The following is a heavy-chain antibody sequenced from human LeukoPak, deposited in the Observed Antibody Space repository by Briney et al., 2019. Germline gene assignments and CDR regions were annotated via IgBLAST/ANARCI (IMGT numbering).Heavy chain of an antibody. V-gene: IGHV1-8*01. Sequence: ASVKVSCKASGYTFTSYDINWVRQATGQGLEWMGWMNPNSGNTGYAQKFQGRVTMTRYTSISTAYMELSSLRSEDTAVYYCASPVEMATIAEDAFDIWGQGTMVTVSS. D-gene: IGHD5-24*01. CDR3: ASPVEMATIAEDAFDI. CDR2: MNPNSGNT. J-gene: IGHJ3*02. CDR1: GYTFTSYD.